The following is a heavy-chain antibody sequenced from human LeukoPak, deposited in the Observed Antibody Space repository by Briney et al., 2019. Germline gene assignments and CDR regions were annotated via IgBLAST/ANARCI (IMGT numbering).Heavy chain of an antibody. D-gene: IGHD6-19*01. V-gene: IGHV3-23*01. CDR3: AKRRLGSGWYETSDY. CDR2: IRDIGGST. J-gene: IGHJ4*02. Sequence: GGSLRLSCAASGFTFSNYAMSWVRQAPGKGLEWLSIIRDIGGSTYYADSVKGRFTISRDNSKNPLYPQMTSLRADDTAVYYCAKRRLGSGWYETSDYWGQGTLVTVSS. CDR1: GFTFSNYA.